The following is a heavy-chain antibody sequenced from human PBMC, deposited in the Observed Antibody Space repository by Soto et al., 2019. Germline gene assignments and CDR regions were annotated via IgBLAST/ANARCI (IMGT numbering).Heavy chain of an antibody. V-gene: IGHV4-59*08. J-gene: IGHJ5*02. Sequence: PSETLSLTCTVSGGSIRSYYWSWIRQPPGKGLEWIGYIYYSGSTNYNPSLKSRVTISVDTSKNQFSLKLSSVTAADTAVYYCARFSGSGSYYRSANWFDPWGQGTLVTVSS. CDR3: ARFSGSGSYYRSANWFDP. CDR2: IYYSGST. CDR1: GGSIRSYY. D-gene: IGHD3-10*01.